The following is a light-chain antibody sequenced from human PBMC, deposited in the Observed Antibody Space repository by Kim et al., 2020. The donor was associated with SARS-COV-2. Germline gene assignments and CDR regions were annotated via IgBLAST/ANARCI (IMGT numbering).Light chain of an antibody. CDR1: SSDVGGYNY. J-gene: IGLJ3*02. V-gene: IGLV2-14*04. Sequence: GQSITISCTGSSSDVGGYNYVSWYQQHPGKAPQLMIYDVTKRPSGVSNRFSGSKSGKTASLTISGLQAEDEADYFCSSYTSTSTLVFGGGTKLTVL. CDR2: DVT. CDR3: SSYTSTSTLV.